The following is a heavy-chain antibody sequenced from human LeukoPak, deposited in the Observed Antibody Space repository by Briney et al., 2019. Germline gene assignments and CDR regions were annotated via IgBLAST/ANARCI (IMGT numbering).Heavy chain of an antibody. V-gene: IGHV4-34*01. CDR2: IYRSGTT. CDR1: SGSISGYY. D-gene: IGHD3/OR15-3a*01. CDR3: ARGRLKDFWTSLVYYFDY. Sequence: PSETLSLTCAVYSGSISGYYWGWIRQSPGKGLEWIGQIYRSGTTQYNPSLKSRVTISVDTSKNQFSLRLNSVTAADTAIYYCARGRLKDFWTSLVYYFDYWGQGTLVTVSP. J-gene: IGHJ4*02.